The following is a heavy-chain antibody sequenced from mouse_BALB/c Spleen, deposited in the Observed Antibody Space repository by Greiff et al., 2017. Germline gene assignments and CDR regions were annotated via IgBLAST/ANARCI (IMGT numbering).Heavy chain of an antibody. J-gene: IGHJ4*01. V-gene: IGHV5-6-5*01. Sequence: DVHLVESGGGLVQPGGSLKLSCAASGFTFSSYTMSWVRQTPEKRLEWVASISSGGSTYYPDSVKGRFTISRDNARNILYLQMSSLRSEDTAMYYCARAGNSYAMDYWGQGTSVTVSS. D-gene: IGHD2-1*01. CDR2: ISSGGST. CDR3: ARAGNSYAMDY. CDR1: GFTFSSYT.